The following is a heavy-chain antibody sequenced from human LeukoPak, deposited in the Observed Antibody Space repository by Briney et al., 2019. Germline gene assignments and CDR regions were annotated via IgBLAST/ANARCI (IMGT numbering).Heavy chain of an antibody. D-gene: IGHD3-22*01. Sequence: GGSLRLSCAASRFTFSDYYMSWIRQAPGKGLEWVSYISSSGIYTNYADSVKGRFTISRDNAKSSLYLQMNNLRAEDTAVYYCARAWTDYYDSSAYYYNAFDIWGQGTMVTVSS. CDR1: RFTFSDYY. V-gene: IGHV3-11*06. CDR2: ISSSGIYT. CDR3: ARAWTDYYDSSAYYYNAFDI. J-gene: IGHJ3*02.